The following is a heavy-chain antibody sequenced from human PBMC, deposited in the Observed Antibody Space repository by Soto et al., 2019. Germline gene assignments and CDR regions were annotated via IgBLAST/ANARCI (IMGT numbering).Heavy chain of an antibody. V-gene: IGHV1-46*01. Sequence: QVQLVQSGAEVKKPGASVKVSCKASGSTFLNYYMHWVRQAPGQGLEWMGIINPNGGSTTYAQKFQGRVTLTSDTSTNTANIELSSLRSEDTAVYYWAREKWLVRRNDPFDIWGQGTMVTVSS. D-gene: IGHD5-12*01. CDR3: AREKWLVRRNDPFDI. J-gene: IGHJ3*02. CDR1: GSTFLNYY. CDR2: INPNGGST.